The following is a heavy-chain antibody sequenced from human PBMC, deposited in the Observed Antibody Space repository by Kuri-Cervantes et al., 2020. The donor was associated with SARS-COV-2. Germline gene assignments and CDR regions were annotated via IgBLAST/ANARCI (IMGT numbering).Heavy chain of an antibody. CDR3: ARDGGTYYYDSSGSIDY. Sequence: GGSLRLSCAASGFTFSSSWMHWVCQAPEKGLEWVADIKCDGSEKYYVDSVKGRLTISRDNAKNSLYLQMNSLRAEDTAVYYCARDGGTYYYDSSGSIDYWGQGTLVTVSS. CDR1: GFTFSSSW. V-gene: IGHV3-52*01. J-gene: IGHJ4*02. CDR2: IKCDGSEK. D-gene: IGHD3-22*01.